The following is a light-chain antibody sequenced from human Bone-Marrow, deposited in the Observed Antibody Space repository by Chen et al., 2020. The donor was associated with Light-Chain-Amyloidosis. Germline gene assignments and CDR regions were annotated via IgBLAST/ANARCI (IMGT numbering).Light chain of an antibody. Sequence: SYVLTQPSSVSVAPGQTATLACGGNNIGSTSLHWYQQTPGQAPLLVVYDDSYRPSGIPERLSGSNSGNTAPLPSSRVEAGDEADYYCQVWDRSSDRPVLGGGTTLTVL. CDR3: QVWDRSSDRPV. J-gene: IGLJ3*02. CDR1: NIGSTS. V-gene: IGLV3-21*02. CDR2: DDS.